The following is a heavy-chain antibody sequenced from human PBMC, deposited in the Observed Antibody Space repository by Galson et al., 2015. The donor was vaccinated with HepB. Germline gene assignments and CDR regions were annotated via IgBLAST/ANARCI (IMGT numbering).Heavy chain of an antibody. J-gene: IGHJ4*02. CDR3: AKDRYYGLGY. V-gene: IGHV3-30*18. D-gene: IGHD3-10*01. Sequence: SLRLSCAASGFTFSSYGMHWVRQAPGKGLEWVAVISYDGSNKYYADSVKGRFTISRDNSKNTLYLQMNSLRAEDTAVYYCAKDRYYGLGYWGQGTLVTVSS. CDR2: ISYDGSNK. CDR1: GFTFSSYG.